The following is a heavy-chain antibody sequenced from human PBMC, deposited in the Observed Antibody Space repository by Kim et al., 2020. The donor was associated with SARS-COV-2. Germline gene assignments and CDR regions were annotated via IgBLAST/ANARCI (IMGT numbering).Heavy chain of an antibody. CDR3: ARQYYDCWSFYWP. J-gene: IGHJ5*02. CDR1: GGSISSTTYY. CDR2: IYRSGST. V-gene: IGHV4-39*01. Sequence: SETLSLTCTVSGGSISSTTYYWGWLRQAPGKGLEWIGSIYRSGSTYYNSSLKSRVTISVDTSKNQFSLMMTSVTAADTAVYYCARQYYDCWSFYWPWGQGTLVTVSS. D-gene: IGHD3-3*01.